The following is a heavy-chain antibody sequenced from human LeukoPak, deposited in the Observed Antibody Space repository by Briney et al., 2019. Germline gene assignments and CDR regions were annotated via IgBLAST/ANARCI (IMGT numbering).Heavy chain of an antibody. CDR2: ISGSGGGT. D-gene: IGHD5/OR15-5a*01. CDR1: GFTFSSYA. Sequence: PGGSLRLSCAASGFTFSSYAMSWVRQAPGKGLEWVSTISGSGGGTYYADSVKGRFTISRDNAKNSLYLQMNSLRAEDTAVYYCARTSSSVLDYWGQGTLVTVSS. CDR3: ARTSSSVLDY. V-gene: IGHV3-23*01. J-gene: IGHJ4*02.